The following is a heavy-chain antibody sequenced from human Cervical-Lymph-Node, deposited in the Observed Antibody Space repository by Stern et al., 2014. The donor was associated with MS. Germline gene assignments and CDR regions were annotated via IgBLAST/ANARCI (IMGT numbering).Heavy chain of an antibody. CDR2: IIPNTGVT. D-gene: IGHD2-15*01. J-gene: IGHJ4*02. Sequence: VQLVESGAEVKKPGASVKVSCTASGYTFTGFFLHWVRQAPGQGLELVGWIIPNTGVTKSAQKFQGWVTLTRDTSINTVYMELNRLKSDDTAVFYCARGYPFFDNWGQGTLVTVSS. V-gene: IGHV1-2*04. CDR3: ARGYPFFDN. CDR1: GYTFTGFF.